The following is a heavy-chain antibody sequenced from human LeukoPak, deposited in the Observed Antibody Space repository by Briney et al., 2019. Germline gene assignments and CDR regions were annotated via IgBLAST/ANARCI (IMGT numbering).Heavy chain of an antibody. J-gene: IGHJ4*02. CDR1: GFTFDDYA. Sequence: GGSLRLSCAASGFTFDDYAMHWVRQAPGKGLEWVSLISWDGGSTYYADSVKGRFTISRDNSKNSLYLQMNSLRAEDTALYYCAKTKLRGDYGSGSYSHFDYWGQGTLVTVSS. V-gene: IGHV3-43D*03. CDR2: ISWDGGST. D-gene: IGHD3-10*01. CDR3: AKTKLRGDYGSGSYSHFDY.